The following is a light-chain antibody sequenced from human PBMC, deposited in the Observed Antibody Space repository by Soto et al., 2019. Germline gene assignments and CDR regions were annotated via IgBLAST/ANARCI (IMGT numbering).Light chain of an antibody. CDR3: KQYGHSLWT. CDR2: GAS. Sequence: DIVLTQSPGTLSLSPGERASASSRDIQSVSSGHLAWYQQKPGQAPRLLIYGASSRATGIPDRFSGSGSGTDFTLTISRLETEDYAVYYCKQYGHSLWTFGQGTKVDIK. V-gene: IGKV3-20*01. J-gene: IGKJ1*01. CDR1: QSVSSGH.